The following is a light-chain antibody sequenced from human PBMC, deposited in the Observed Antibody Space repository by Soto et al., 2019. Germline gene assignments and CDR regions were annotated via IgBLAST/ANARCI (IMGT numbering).Light chain of an antibody. CDR1: QGISSS. J-gene: IGKJ3*01. CDR3: QQYYSYPFT. V-gene: IGKV1-8*01. CDR2: AAS. Sequence: AIRMTQSPSSFSASTGDRVTITCLASQGISSSLAWYQQQPGKAPKLLIYAASTLQSGVPSRFSGSGSGTDFTLTISCLQSEDFATYYCQQYYSYPFTFGPGTKVDIK.